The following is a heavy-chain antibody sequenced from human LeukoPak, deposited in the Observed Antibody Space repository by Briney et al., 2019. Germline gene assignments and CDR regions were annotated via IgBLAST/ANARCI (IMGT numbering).Heavy chain of an antibody. Sequence: PSETLSLTCTVSGGSISSYYWSWIRQPAGKGLEWIGRIYTSGSTNYNPSLKGRVTMSVDTSKNQFSLQLSSVTAADTAVYYCAREVDYYDSSGYSGRDAFDIWGQGTMVTVSS. V-gene: IGHV4-4*07. J-gene: IGHJ3*02. CDR1: GGSISSYY. CDR3: AREVDYYDSSGYSGRDAFDI. CDR2: IYTSGST. D-gene: IGHD3-22*01.